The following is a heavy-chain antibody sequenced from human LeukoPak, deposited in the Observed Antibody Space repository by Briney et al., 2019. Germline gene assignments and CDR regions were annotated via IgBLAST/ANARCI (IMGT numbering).Heavy chain of an antibody. Sequence: SVKVSCKASGYTFTSYAICWVRQAPGQGPEWIGWISGYNGNTNYPQRLQGRVTMTTDTSTSIAYMELRSLRSDDTAVYYCARDAPYSGSYLDYWGQGTLVTVSS. D-gene: IGHD1-26*01. CDR3: ARDAPYSGSYLDY. J-gene: IGHJ4*02. CDR1: GYTFTSYA. V-gene: IGHV1-18*01. CDR2: ISGYNGNT.